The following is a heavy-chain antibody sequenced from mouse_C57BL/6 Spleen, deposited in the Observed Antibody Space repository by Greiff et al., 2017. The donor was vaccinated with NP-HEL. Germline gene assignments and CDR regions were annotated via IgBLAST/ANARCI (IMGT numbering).Heavy chain of an antibody. J-gene: IGHJ3*01. Sequence: EVKVVESGGGLVKPGGSLKLSCAASGFTFSSYTMSWVRQTPEKRLEWVATISGGGGNTYYPDSVKGRFTISRDNAKNTLYLQMSSLRSEDTALYYCARPYYSNPWFAYWGQGTLVTVSA. CDR2: ISGGGGNT. D-gene: IGHD2-5*01. V-gene: IGHV5-9*01. CDR1: GFTFSSYT. CDR3: ARPYYSNPWFAY.